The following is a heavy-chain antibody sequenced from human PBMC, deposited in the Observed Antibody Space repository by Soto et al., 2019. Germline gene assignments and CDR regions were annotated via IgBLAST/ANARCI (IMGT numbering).Heavy chain of an antibody. CDR1: GGTFSNYA. V-gene: IGHV1-69*13. J-gene: IGHJ6*02. D-gene: IGHD6-13*01. CDR2: IIPIFGTA. CDR3: ARVVGVAASNKDYYYGMDV. Sequence: GASVKVSCKASGGTFSNYAINWVRQAPGQGLEWMGGIIPIFGTANYAQKFQGRVTITADESTSTAYMELSSLRSENTAVYYCARVVGVAASNKDYYYGMDVWGQGTTVTVSS.